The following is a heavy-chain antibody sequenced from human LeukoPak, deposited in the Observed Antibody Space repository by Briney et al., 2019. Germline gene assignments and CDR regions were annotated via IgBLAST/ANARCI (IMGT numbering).Heavy chain of an antibody. D-gene: IGHD3-22*01. V-gene: IGHV1-46*01. J-gene: IGHJ4*02. Sequence: ASVKVSCKAPGYTFTSYYMHWVRQAPGQGLEWMGIINPSGGSTSYAQKFQGRVTMTRDTSTSTVYMELSSLRSEATAVYYCARDLSYDSSGYSYALDYWGQGTLVTVSS. CDR2: INPSGGST. CDR1: GYTFTSYY. CDR3: ARDLSYDSSGYSYALDY.